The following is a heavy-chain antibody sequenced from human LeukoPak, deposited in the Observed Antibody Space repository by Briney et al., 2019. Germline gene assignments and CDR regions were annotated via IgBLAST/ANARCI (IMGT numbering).Heavy chain of an antibody. V-gene: IGHV3-15*01. J-gene: IGHJ5*02. CDR3: STVAAYYDILTEKWFDP. Sequence: NSGGSLRLSGAASGFTFNNAWMNWVRQAPGKGLEWVGRIKDKTDGGTTDYAAPVKGRFTISRDDSKNTLYLQMNSLKIEDTAVYYCSTVAAYYDILTEKWFDPWGQGTLVTVSS. CDR2: IKDKTDGGTT. D-gene: IGHD3-9*01. CDR1: GFTFNNAW.